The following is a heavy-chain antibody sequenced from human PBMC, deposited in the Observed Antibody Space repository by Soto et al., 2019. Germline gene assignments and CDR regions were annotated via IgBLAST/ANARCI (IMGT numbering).Heavy chain of an antibody. V-gene: IGHV4-39*07. CDR3: ARDGGSGWDFDY. CDR1: GGSISSSSFY. Sequence: PSETLSLTCTVSGGSISSSSFYWGWVRQTPGKGLEWITSIHLRSGNTYYNPSLKSRVTISVDTSKNQFSLKLSSVTAADTAVYYCARDGGSGWDFDYWGQGTLVTVSS. D-gene: IGHD6-19*01. J-gene: IGHJ4*02. CDR2: IHLRSGNT.